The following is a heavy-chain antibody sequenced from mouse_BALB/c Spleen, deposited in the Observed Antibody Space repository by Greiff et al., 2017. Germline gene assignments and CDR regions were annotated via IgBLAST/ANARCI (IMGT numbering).Heavy chain of an antibody. CDR1: GFNIKDYY. J-gene: IGHJ3*01. CDR2: IDPENGNT. Sequence: EVKLQESGAELVRPGALVKLSCKASGFNIKDYYMHWVKQRPEQGLEWIGWIDPENGNTIYDPKFQGKASITADTSSNTAYLQLSSLTSEDTAVYYCAREGMITLSYWGQGTLVTVSA. V-gene: IGHV14-1*02. CDR3: AREGMITLSY. D-gene: IGHD2-4*01.